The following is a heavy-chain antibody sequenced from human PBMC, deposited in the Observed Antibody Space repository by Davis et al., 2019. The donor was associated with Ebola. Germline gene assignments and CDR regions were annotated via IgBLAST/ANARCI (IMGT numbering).Heavy chain of an antibody. J-gene: IGHJ6*02. CDR1: GFTFGDYT. V-gene: IGHV3-49*03. CDR3: SRGARDPYYYGMDV. CDR2: IRSQTYGGTT. Sequence: PGGSLRLSCTGSGFTFGDYTMSWFRQAPGKELEWVGFIRSQTYGGTTEYAASLKGRFTISRDNSKSIAYLQMNSLKSEDTAMYYCSRGARDPYYYGMDVWGPGTTVTVS.